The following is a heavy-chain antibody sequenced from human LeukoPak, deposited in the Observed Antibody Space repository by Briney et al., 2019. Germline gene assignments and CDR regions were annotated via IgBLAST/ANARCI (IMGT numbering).Heavy chain of an antibody. V-gene: IGHV4-38-2*01. CDR1: GYSISSGYY. D-gene: IGHD2-2*01. CDR3: ARAVGYCSSTSCEFWFDP. CDR2: IYHSGST. J-gene: IGHJ5*02. Sequence: SETLSLTCAVSGYSISSGYYWGWIRQPPGKGLEWIGSIYHSGSTYYNPSLKSRVTISVDTSKNQFSLKLSSVTAADTAVYYCARAVGYCSSTSCEFWFDPWGQGTLVTVSS.